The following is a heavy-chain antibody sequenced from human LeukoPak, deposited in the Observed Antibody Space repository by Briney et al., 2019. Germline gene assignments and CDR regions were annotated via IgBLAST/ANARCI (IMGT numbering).Heavy chain of an antibody. CDR3: ARGIAELDY. V-gene: IGHV3-11*04. CDR1: GFALSDYY. CDR2: MSSSGITI. D-gene: IGHD6-13*01. J-gene: IGHJ4*02. Sequence: KSGGSLRLSCAASGFALSDYYMTWIRQAPGKGLEWVSYMSSSGITIYYADSEKGRFTISRDNAKNSLSLQMNSLRAEDTAVYYCARGIAELDYWGQGTLVTVSS.